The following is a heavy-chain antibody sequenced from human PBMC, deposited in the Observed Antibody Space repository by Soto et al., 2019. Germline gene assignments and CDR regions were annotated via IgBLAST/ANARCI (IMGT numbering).Heavy chain of an antibody. CDR2: TYYRSKLYN. CDR1: GDSVSINSAA. V-gene: IGHV6-1*01. J-gene: IGHJ3*02. Sequence: SQTLSLTCSISGDSVSINSAAWNCIRQSPSRGLEWLGRTYYRSKLYNDYAVSVKSRITINPDTSKNQFSLQLNSVTPEDTDVYYCARGYQAADAFDIWGQGTMVNVSS. CDR3: ARGYQAADAFDI. D-gene: IGHD2-2*01.